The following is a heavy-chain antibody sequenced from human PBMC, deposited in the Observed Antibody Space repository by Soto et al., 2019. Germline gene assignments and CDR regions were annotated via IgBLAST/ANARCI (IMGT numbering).Heavy chain of an antibody. J-gene: IGHJ4*02. D-gene: IGHD6-13*01. V-gene: IGHV3-23*01. CDR3: AGEYSSSWYGMYYFDY. Sequence: GGSLRLSCAASGFTFSSYAMSWVRQAPGKGLEWVSAISGSGGSTYYADSVKGRFTISRDNSKNTLYLQMNSLRAEDTAVYYCAGEYSSSWYGMYYFDYWGQGTLVTVSS. CDR2: ISGSGGST. CDR1: GFTFSSYA.